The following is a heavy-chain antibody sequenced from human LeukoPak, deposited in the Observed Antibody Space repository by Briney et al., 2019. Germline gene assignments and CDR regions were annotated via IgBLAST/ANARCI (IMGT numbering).Heavy chain of an antibody. V-gene: IGHV3-21*01. CDR1: GFTFSGYS. CDR2: LGRTGEYK. J-gene: IGHJ4*02. CDR3: VRDLGHSRHYFEY. Sequence: PGGSLRLSCAASGFTFSGYSMSWVRQAPGKGLEWVAGLGRTGEYKYYADSVRGRFTISRDNTEKSLYLQMNSLRAEDAAVYFCVRDLGHSRHYFEYWGQGALVTVSS. D-gene: IGHD2-15*01.